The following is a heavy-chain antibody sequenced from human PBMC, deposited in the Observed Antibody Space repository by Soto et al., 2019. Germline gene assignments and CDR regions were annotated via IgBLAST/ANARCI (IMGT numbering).Heavy chain of an antibody. Sequence: SLKVSCKASGGTFSSYAISWVRQAPGQGLEWMGGIIPIFGTANYAQKFQGRVTITADKSTSTAYMELSSLRSEDTAVYYCARVSLLGASYCRGTSCDTSYDYGMEVWGQ. D-gene: IGHD2-2*02. J-gene: IGHJ6*02. CDR1: GGTFSSYA. CDR3: ARVSLLGASYCRGTSCDTSYDYGMEV. CDR2: IIPIFGTA. V-gene: IGHV1-69*06.